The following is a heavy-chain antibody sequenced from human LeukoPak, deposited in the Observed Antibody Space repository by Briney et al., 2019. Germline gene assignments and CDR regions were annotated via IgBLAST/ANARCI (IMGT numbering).Heavy chain of an antibody. CDR2: ISSSSSTI. CDR1: GFTFTSYE. Sequence: GGSLRLSCAASGFTFTSYEMNWVRQAPGKGLAWVSYISSSSSTIYYADSVKGRFTISRDNAKNSLYLQMNSLRAEDTAVYYCAGGTGSSSWEYFDYWGQGTLVTVSS. V-gene: IGHV3-48*03. CDR3: AGGTGSSSWEYFDY. D-gene: IGHD6-13*01. J-gene: IGHJ4*02.